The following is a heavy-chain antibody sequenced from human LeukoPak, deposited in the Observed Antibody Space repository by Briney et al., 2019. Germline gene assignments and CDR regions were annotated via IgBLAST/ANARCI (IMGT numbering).Heavy chain of an antibody. CDR1: GYTFTSYD. Sequence: GASVKVSCKASGYTFTSYDINWVRQATGQGLEWMGWMNPNSGNTGYAQKFQGRVTMTRNTSISTAYMELSSLRSEDTAVYYCALLRLGELSLLSVAFDIWGQGTMVTVSS. J-gene: IGHJ3*02. CDR2: MNPNSGNT. V-gene: IGHV1-8*01. D-gene: IGHD3-16*02. CDR3: ALLRLGELSLLSVAFDI.